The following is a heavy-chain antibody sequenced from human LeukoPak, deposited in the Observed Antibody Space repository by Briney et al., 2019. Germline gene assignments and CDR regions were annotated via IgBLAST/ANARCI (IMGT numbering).Heavy chain of an antibody. CDR1: GFSASSNY. D-gene: IGHD3-10*01. V-gene: IGHV3-66*01. CDR2: IYSGDST. CDR3: ARGEGYYGSGGSNGMDV. Sequence: PGGSLRLSCAASGFSASSNYMSWVRQAPGKGLEWVSVIYSGDSTYHADSVKGRFTISRDNSKNTLYLQMNSLRAEDTAVYYCARGEGYYGSGGSNGMDVWGQGTTVTVSS. J-gene: IGHJ6*02.